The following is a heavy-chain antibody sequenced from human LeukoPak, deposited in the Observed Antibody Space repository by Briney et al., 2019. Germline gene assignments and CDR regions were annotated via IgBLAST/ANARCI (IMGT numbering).Heavy chain of an antibody. J-gene: IGHJ3*02. D-gene: IGHD1-26*01. CDR1: GYTFTGYY. CDR2: INPNSGGT. Sequence: ASVKVSCKASGYTFTGYYMHWVRQAPGQGLEWMGRINPNSGGTNYAQKFQGRVTMTRDTSISTAYMELNRLRSDDTAVYYCARGSYSGSYHDAFDIWGQGTMVTVSS. CDR3: ARGSYSGSYHDAFDI. V-gene: IGHV1-2*06.